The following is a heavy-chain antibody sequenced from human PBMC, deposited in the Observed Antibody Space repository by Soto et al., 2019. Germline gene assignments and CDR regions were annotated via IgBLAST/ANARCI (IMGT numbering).Heavy chain of an antibody. V-gene: IGHV2-5*01. D-gene: IGHD5-18*01. CDR1: GFSLSTSGVG. CDR3: AHSKDTAMADAFDI. J-gene: IGHJ3*02. Sequence: SGPTLVKPTQTLTLTCTFSGFSLSTSGVGVGWIRQPPGKALEWLALIYWNDDKRYSPSLKSRLTITKDTSKNQVVLTMTNMDPVDTATYYCAHSKDTAMADAFDIWGQGTMVTVSS. CDR2: IYWNDDK.